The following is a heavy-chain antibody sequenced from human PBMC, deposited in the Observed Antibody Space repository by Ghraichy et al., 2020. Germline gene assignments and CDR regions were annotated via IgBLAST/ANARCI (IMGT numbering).Heavy chain of an antibody. V-gene: IGHV1-8*01. J-gene: IGHJ4*02. Sequence: ASVKVSCKASGYTFNSYDINWVRQATGQGPEWMGWMNPNSGNTGYAQKFQGRVTMTRNTSTSTAYMELSSLRSEDTAVYYCARGANMVAKIGLQYWGQGTLVTVSS. CDR1: GYTFNSYD. CDR3: ARGANMVAKIGLQY. CDR2: MNPNSGNT. D-gene: IGHD5-12*01.